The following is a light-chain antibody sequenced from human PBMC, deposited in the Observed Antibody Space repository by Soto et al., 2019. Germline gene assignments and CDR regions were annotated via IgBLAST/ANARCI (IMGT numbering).Light chain of an antibody. V-gene: IGKV3-20*01. CDR3: QHYGSSPLT. CDR2: PPS. CDR1: QSGSSNY. J-gene: IGKJ4*01. Sequence: EIVLTHAPGTLSLSPGKRATLSCRASQSGSSNYVAWHQQTPGQTPKVLIYPPSSRATGSPDTFSGIGTATDLTLTISAQEPEGFAMYYYQHYGSSPLTFGGGTKVDIK.